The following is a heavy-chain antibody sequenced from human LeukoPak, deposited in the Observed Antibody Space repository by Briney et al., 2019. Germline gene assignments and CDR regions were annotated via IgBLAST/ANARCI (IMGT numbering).Heavy chain of an antibody. D-gene: IGHD3-3*01. J-gene: IGHJ4*02. CDR2: ISAYNGNT. V-gene: IGHV1-18*01. CDR1: GGTFTSYG. Sequence: ASVKVSCKASGGTFTSYGISWVRRAPGQGLEWMGWISAYNGNTNYAQKLQGRVTMTTDTSTSTAYMELRSLRSDDTAVYYCARAPGYDFWSGYYLTGDYWGQGTLVTVSS. CDR3: ARAPGYDFWSGYYLTGDY.